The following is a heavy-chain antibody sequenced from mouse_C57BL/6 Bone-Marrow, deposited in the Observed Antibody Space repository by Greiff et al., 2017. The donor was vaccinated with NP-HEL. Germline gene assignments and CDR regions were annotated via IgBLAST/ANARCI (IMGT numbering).Heavy chain of an antibody. CDR1: GFTFTDYY. D-gene: IGHD2-4*01. CDR3: ARSVFYDYADDPFYAMDY. J-gene: IGHJ4*01. Sequence: EVKLMESGGGLVQPGGSLSLSCAASGFTFTDYYMSWVRQTPGKALEWLGFIRNKANGYTTEYSASVKGRFTIARDNSPNILYLQLNTLRAEDSATYYCARSVFYDYADDPFYAMDYWGQGTSVTVSS. CDR2: IRNKANGYTT. V-gene: IGHV7-3*01.